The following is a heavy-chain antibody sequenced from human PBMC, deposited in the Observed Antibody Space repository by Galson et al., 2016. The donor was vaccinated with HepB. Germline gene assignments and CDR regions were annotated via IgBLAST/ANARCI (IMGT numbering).Heavy chain of an antibody. CDR1: GYTFTTYG. J-gene: IGHJ5*02. CDR2: MSPNSGNT. D-gene: IGHD2-15*01. V-gene: IGHV1-8*02. Sequence: SVKVSCKASGYTFTTYGISWARQASGQGLEWMGWMSPNSGNTGYAQKFQGRITMTRNTSIGTAYMELSSLRSEDTAVYYCARRRQYCSGGNCYWVWFDPWGQGTLVTVSS. CDR3: ARRRQYCSGGNCYWVWFDP.